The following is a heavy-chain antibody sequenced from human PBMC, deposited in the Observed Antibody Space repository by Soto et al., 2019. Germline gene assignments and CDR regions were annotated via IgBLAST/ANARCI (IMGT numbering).Heavy chain of an antibody. CDR1: GFSLSTSGVG. J-gene: IGHJ5*02. D-gene: IGHD6-19*01. Sequence: QITLKESGPTLVKPTQTLTLTCTFSGFSLSTSGVGVVWIRQPPGKALEWLGIIYWDDDKRYRPSLKSRLTXTXDXXKNQVVLTMTNMDPVDTGTYYCAHNLVAGTSWLDPWGQGTLVTVSS. V-gene: IGHV2-5*02. CDR2: IYWDDDK. CDR3: AHNLVAGTSWLDP.